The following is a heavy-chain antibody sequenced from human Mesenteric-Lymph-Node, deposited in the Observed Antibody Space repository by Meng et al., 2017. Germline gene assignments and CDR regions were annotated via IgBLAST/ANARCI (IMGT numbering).Heavy chain of an antibody. Sequence: SGPTLVKPTQTLTLTCTFSGFSLSTSGVGVGWIRQPPGKALEWLALIYWDDDKRYSPSLKSRLTITKDTSKNQVVLTMTNMDPVDTATYYCEHSIATYYYDSSGYPIKYNWFDPWGQGTLVTGSS. V-gene: IGHV2-5*02. D-gene: IGHD3-22*01. CDR1: GFSLSTSGVG. CDR3: EHSIATYYYDSSGYPIKYNWFDP. J-gene: IGHJ5*02. CDR2: IYWDDDK.